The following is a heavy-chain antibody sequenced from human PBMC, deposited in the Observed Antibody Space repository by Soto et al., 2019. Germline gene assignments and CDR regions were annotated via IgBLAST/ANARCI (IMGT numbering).Heavy chain of an antibody. V-gene: IGHV1-18*01. CDR2: ISPYNGDS. J-gene: IGHJ4*02. CDR1: GYTFTSYY. D-gene: IGHD3-22*01. CDR3: ARGIYYYDSSSYYFFLAY. Sequence: ASVKVSCKASGYTFTSYYINWVRQAPGQGLEWMGWISPYNGDSNYTQKFQGRVTMTTDASTTTAYMELRTLRSDDSAVYYCARGIYYYDSSSYYFFLAYWGQGTPVTVSS.